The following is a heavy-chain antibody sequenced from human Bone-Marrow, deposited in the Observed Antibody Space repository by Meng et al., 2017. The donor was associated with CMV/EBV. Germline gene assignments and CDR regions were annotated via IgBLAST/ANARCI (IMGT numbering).Heavy chain of an antibody. CDR2: ISSSSSYI. CDR1: GFTFSSYE. J-gene: IGHJ6*02. V-gene: IGHV3-21*01. CDR3: ARDLSVLGPRYYYGMDV. D-gene: IGHD3-16*01. Sequence: GESLKISCAASGFTFSSYEMNWVRQAPGKGLEWVSSISSSSSYIYYADSVKGRFTISRDNAKNSLYLQMNSLRAEDTAVYYCARDLSVLGPRYYYGMDVWAQGTTATVSS.